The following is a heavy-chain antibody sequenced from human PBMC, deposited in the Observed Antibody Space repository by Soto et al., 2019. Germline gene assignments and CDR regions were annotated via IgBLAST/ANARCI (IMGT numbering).Heavy chain of an antibody. J-gene: IGHJ4*02. D-gene: IGHD6-6*01. Sequence: KPGGSLRLSCAASGFTFSNAWLSWVRQAPGKGLEWVGRIKSKTDGGTTDYTAPVKGRFTISRDDSKNTLYLQMNSLKIEDTAVYYCTTGSTSTKNYWGQGTLVTVSS. CDR3: TTGSTSTKNY. V-gene: IGHV3-15*01. CDR1: GFTFSNAW. CDR2: IKSKTDGGTT.